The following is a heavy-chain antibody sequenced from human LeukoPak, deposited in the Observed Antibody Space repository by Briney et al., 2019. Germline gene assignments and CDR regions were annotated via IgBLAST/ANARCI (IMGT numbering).Heavy chain of an antibody. D-gene: IGHD3-3*01. CDR2: INSDGNST. Sequence: GGSLRLSCAASGFTFSSYWMHWVRQAPGKGLVWVSRINSDGNSTNYADSVKGRFTISRDNAKNTLYLQMNSPRAEDTAVYYCASDFWSGYYTPMGVNYWGQGTLVTVSS. V-gene: IGHV3-74*01. CDR3: ASDFWSGYYTPMGVNY. J-gene: IGHJ4*02. CDR1: GFTFSSYW.